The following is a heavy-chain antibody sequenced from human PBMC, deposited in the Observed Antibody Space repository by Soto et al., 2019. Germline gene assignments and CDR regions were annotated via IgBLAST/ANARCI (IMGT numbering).Heavy chain of an antibody. J-gene: IGHJ5*02. CDR2: ISAYNGNT. Sequence: ASVTVDFKAAGYTFTSYGISLVRQATGQGLEWMGWISAYNGNTNYAQKLQGRVTMTTDTSTSTAYTELRSLRSDDTAVYYCARNGAIHLEWLSREKANWFDPWGQGTLVTVSS. CDR3: ARNGAIHLEWLSREKANWFDP. V-gene: IGHV1-18*01. D-gene: IGHD3-3*01. CDR1: GYTFTSYG.